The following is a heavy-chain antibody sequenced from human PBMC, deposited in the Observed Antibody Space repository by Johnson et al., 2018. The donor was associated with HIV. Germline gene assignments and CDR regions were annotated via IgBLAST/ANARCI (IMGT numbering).Heavy chain of an antibody. V-gene: IGHV3-20*04. D-gene: IGHD6-13*01. CDR3: ARDRAAAGTDALDI. Sequence: VQLVESGGGVVRPGGSLRLSCAASRFTFDDYGMSWVRQAPGKGLEWVSGINWNSGRIGYADSVKGRFTISRDNAKNTLYLQMNSLRAEDTAVYYCARDRAAAGTDALDIWGQGTMVTVSS. J-gene: IGHJ3*02. CDR1: RFTFDDYG. CDR2: INWNSGRI.